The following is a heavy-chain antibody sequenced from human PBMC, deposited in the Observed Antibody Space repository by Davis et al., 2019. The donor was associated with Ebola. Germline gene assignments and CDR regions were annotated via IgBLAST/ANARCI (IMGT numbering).Heavy chain of an antibody. Sequence: ESLKIPCTASGFTFGDYAMSWFRQPPGKGLEWIGRIYTSGSTNYNPSLKSRVTMSVDTSKNQFSLKLRSVTAADTALYYCARITPYHHGSAYYYFEWWGQGTLVTVSS. CDR2: IYTSGST. V-gene: IGHV4-4*07. J-gene: IGHJ4*02. CDR3: ARITPYHHGSAYYYFEW. CDR1: GFTFGDYA. D-gene: IGHD3-22*01.